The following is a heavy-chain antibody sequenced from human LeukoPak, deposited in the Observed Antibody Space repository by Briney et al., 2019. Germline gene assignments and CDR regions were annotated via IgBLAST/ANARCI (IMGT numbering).Heavy chain of an antibody. Sequence: PGGSLRLSCAASGFTFSTYNMTWVRQAPGKGLEWVSYISSSSSIIYYADSVKGRFTISRDNAKNSLYLQMNSLRDEDTAVYYCARWFSTGRGFFDYWGQGILVTVS. D-gene: IGHD6-19*01. V-gene: IGHV3-48*02. CDR3: ARWFSTGRGFFDY. CDR2: ISSSSSII. CDR1: GFTFSTYN. J-gene: IGHJ4*02.